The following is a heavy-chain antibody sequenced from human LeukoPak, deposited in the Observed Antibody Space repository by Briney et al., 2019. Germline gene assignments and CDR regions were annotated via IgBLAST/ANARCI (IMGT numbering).Heavy chain of an antibody. Sequence: PGGSLRLSCAASGFTFSSYAMSWVRQAPGKGLEWVSAISGSGGSTHYADSVKGRFTISRDNSKNTLYLQMNSLRAEDTAVYYCAKPFSVTMVRGVITGAFDIWGQGTMVTVSS. CDR1: GFTFSSYA. V-gene: IGHV3-23*01. CDR2: ISGSGGST. CDR3: AKPFSVTMVRGVITGAFDI. J-gene: IGHJ3*02. D-gene: IGHD3-10*01.